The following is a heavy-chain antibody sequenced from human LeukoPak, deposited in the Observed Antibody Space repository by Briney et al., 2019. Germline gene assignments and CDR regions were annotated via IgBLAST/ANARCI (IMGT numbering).Heavy chain of an antibody. CDR3: AKDITVGGYYHPGFDY. CDR1: GFTFDDYA. J-gene: IGHJ4*02. CDR2: ISWNSGSI. V-gene: IGHV3-9*01. D-gene: IGHD3-22*01. Sequence: GGSLRLSCAASGFTFDDYAMHWVRQAPGKGLEWVSGISWNSGSIGYADSVKGRFTISRDNSKNSLYLQMNSLRTEDTALYYCAKDITVGGYYHPGFDYWGQGTLVTVSS.